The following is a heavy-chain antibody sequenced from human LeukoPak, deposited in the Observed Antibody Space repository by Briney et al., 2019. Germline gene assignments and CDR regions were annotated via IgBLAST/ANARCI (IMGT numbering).Heavy chain of an antibody. CDR3: ARVTQRDYGRTGFDY. CDR2: ISAYNGNT. J-gene: IGHJ4*02. CDR1: GHTFTSYG. Sequence: KVSCKASGHTFTSYGISWVRQAPGQGLEWMGWISAYNGNTNYAQKLQGRVTMTTDTSTSTAYMELRSLRSDDTAVYYCARVTQRDYGRTGFDYWGQGTLVTVSS. V-gene: IGHV1-18*04. D-gene: IGHD4-17*01.